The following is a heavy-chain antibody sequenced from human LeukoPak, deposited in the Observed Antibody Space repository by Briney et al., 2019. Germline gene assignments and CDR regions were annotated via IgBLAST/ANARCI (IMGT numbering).Heavy chain of an antibody. J-gene: IGHJ4*02. CDR3: STAKFDN. Sequence: GGSLRLSYTASGFPLSSYSINWVRQAPGRGLEWVSYINIDSITVNYADSVKGRFTISRDNAKNSLYLQMNSLRAEDTAVYYCSTAKFDNCGQGTLVTVSS. V-gene: IGHV3-48*01. CDR2: INIDSITV. CDR1: GFPLSSYS.